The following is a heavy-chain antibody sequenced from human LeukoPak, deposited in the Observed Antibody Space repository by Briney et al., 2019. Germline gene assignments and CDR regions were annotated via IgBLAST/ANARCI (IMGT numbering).Heavy chain of an antibody. J-gene: IGHJ4*02. CDR2: INHSGST. CDR1: GGSFSGYY. D-gene: IGHD6-19*01. Sequence: PSETLSLTCAVYGGSFSGYYWSWIRQPPWKGLEWIGEINHSGSTNYNPSLKSRVTISVDTSKNQFSLKLSSVTAADTAVYYCARKGPSVAATEYWGQGTLVTVSS. CDR3: ARKGPSVAATEY. V-gene: IGHV4-34*01.